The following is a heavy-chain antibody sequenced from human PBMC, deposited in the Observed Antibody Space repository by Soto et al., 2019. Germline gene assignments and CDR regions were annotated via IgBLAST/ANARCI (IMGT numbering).Heavy chain of an antibody. D-gene: IGHD2-21*01. CDR1: GYTLTELS. J-gene: IGHJ4*02. V-gene: IGHV1-24*01. CDR3: ATESTQVMATSYFDY. Sequence: ASVKVSCKVSGYTLTELSMHWVRQAPGKGLEWMGGFDPEDGETIYAQKFQGRVTMTEDTSTDTAYMELSSLRSEDTAVYYCATESTQVMATSYFDYWGQGTLVTVSS. CDR2: FDPEDGET.